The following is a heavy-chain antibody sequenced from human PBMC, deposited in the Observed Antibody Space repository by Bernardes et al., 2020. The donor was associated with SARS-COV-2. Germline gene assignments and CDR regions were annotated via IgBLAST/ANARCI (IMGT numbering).Heavy chain of an antibody. CDR1: GFTFSSYW. J-gene: IGHJ5*02. CDR2: INPDGGST. D-gene: IGHD2-8*01. CDR3: GRDLGYCPNGVCSP. V-gene: IGHV3-74*01. Sequence: GGSLRLSCAGSGFTFSSYWMHWVRQAPGKGPVWVSRINPDGGSTSYAGSVKGRFTISRDNAMNMVYLQMNSLRVEDTAVYYCGRDLGYCPNGVCSPWRQG.